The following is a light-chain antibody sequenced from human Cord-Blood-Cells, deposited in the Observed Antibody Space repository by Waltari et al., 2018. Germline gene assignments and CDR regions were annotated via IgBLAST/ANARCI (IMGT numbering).Light chain of an antibody. CDR3: CSYAGSSTFVV. CDR1: SSDVGSYNL. V-gene: IGLV2-23*02. J-gene: IGLJ2*01. Sequence: QSALTQPASVSGSPGQSITISCTGTSSDVGSYNLVSWYQQHPGKAPNLMIYEVSKRPSGVSNRISGSKSGNTASLTISGLQAEDEADYYCCSYAGSSTFVVFGGGTKLTVL. CDR2: EVS.